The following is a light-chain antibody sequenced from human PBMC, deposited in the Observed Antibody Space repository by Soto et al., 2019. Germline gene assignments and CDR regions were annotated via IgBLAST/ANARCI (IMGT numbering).Light chain of an antibody. V-gene: IGKV2-30*01. CDR3: FQGTHWPYT. Sequence: DVVLTQSPVSLPVTLGQPASISCRSSQSLLYTDGSTYLNWFHQRPGQSPRRLLFQVFKRDSGVXDXXRGSGSGPDFTLTLRRVGAEDFGIFFCFQGTHWPYTFGPGTKVEIK. CDR1: QSLLYTDGSTY. J-gene: IGKJ2*01. CDR2: QVF.